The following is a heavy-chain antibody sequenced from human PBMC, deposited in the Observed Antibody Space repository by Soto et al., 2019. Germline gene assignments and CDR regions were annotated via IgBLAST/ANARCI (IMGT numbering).Heavy chain of an antibody. Sequence: QVQLVQSGAEVKKPGSSVKVSCKASGGTFSSYTISWVRQAPGQGLEWMGRIIPILGIANYAQKFQGRVTITADKSMSTAYMELSSLRSEDTAVYYCATSGGYCSSTSCYSFAWGQGTLVTVSS. CDR1: GGTFSSYT. D-gene: IGHD2-2*01. J-gene: IGHJ5*02. CDR2: IIPILGIA. CDR3: ATSGGYCSSTSCYSFA. V-gene: IGHV1-69*02.